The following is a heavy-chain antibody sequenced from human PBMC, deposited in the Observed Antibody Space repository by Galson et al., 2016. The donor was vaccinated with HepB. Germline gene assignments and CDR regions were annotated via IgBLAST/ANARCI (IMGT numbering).Heavy chain of an antibody. V-gene: IGHV3-7*01. Sequence: SLRLSCAASGFTFNAHWMNWVRQAPGKGLEWVANIRGDGIVSYYAESVRGRFTISRDNAENSLDLQMNGLRVDETAVYYCSREMTGSYFDWGQGTLVTVSS. CDR3: SREMTGSYFD. CDR1: GFTFNAHW. J-gene: IGHJ4*02. CDR2: IRGDGIVS. D-gene: IGHD3-10*01.